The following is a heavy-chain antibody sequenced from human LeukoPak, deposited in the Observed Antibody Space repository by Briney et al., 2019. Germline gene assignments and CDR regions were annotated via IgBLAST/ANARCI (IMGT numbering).Heavy chain of an antibody. CDR1: GGTFSSYA. Sequence: ASVKVSCKASGGTFSSYAISWVRQAPGQGLEWMGRIIPILGIANYAQKFQGRVTITADKSTSTAYMELSTLRSEDTAVYYCARGRYYYDSSGSPAFDYWGQGTLVTVSS. CDR3: ARGRYYYDSSGSPAFDY. V-gene: IGHV1-69*04. J-gene: IGHJ4*02. CDR2: IIPILGIA. D-gene: IGHD3-22*01.